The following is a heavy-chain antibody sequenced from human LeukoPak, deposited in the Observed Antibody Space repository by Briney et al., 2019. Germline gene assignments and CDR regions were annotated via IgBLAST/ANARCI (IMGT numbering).Heavy chain of an antibody. CDR1: GGLLSSGGYY. CDR3: ARAVVVPAAIFSR. Sequence: SETLSLTCTVSGGLLSSGGYYGSWIRQPPGKALVWIGYIYHSGSTYYNPSLKSRVTISVDRSKNQFSLKLSSVTAADTAVYYCARAVVVPAAIFSRWGQGTLVTVSS. J-gene: IGHJ4*02. CDR2: IYHSGST. D-gene: IGHD2-2*01. V-gene: IGHV4-30-2*01.